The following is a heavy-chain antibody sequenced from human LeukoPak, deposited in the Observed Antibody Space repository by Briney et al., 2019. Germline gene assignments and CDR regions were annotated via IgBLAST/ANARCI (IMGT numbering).Heavy chain of an antibody. Sequence: ASVKVSCKASGYTFTSCGISWVRQAPGQGLEWMGWISAYNGNTNYAQKLQGRVTMTTDTSTSTAYTELRSLRSDDPAVYYCARRPGRGYGDYWGQGTLVTVSS. V-gene: IGHV1-18*01. CDR1: GYTFTSCG. CDR3: ARRPGRGYGDY. CDR2: ISAYNGNT. J-gene: IGHJ4*02. D-gene: IGHD5-12*01.